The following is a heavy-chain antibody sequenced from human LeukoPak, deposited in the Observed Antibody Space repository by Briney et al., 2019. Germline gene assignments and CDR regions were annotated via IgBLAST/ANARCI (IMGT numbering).Heavy chain of an antibody. CDR3: AKLRDFFDSSGQFDY. CDR2: TSGSGDGT. J-gene: IGHJ4*02. D-gene: IGHD3-22*01. Sequence: PGGSLRLSCAASGFTFSSYAMSWVRQAPGKGLEWVSATSGSGDGTSYADSVKGRFTISRDNSKNTLYLQMNSLRAEDTAIYYCAKLRDFFDSSGQFDYWGQGTLVTVSS. V-gene: IGHV3-23*01. CDR1: GFTFSSYA.